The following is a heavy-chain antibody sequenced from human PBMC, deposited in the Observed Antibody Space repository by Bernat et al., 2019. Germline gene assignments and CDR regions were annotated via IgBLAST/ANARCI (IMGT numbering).Heavy chain of an antibody. Sequence: EVQLVESGGGLVQPGGSLRLSCSASGFTFSSYAMHWVRQAPGKGLEYVSAISSNGGSTYYADSVKGRFTISRDNSKNTLYLQMSSLRAEDTAVYYCVKGVMITFGPQYGDAFDIWGQGTMVTVSS. CDR1: GFTFSSYA. CDR3: VKGVMITFGPQYGDAFDI. V-gene: IGHV3-64D*06. CDR2: ISSNGGST. D-gene: IGHD3-16*01. J-gene: IGHJ3*02.